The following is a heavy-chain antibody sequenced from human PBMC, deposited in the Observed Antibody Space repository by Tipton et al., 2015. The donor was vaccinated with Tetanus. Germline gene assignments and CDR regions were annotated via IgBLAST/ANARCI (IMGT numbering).Heavy chain of an antibody. D-gene: IGHD3-10*01. Sequence: TLSLTCTVSGGSISSGDYYWSWIRQPPGKGLEWIGYIYYSGSTYYNPSLKSRVTISVDTSKNQFSLELSSVTAADTAVYYCARGRRAGHYYGSGPTEDYWGQGTLVTVSS. V-gene: IGHV4-30-4*01. J-gene: IGHJ4*02. CDR3: ARGRRAGHYYGSGPTEDY. CDR2: IYYSGST. CDR1: GGSISSGDYY.